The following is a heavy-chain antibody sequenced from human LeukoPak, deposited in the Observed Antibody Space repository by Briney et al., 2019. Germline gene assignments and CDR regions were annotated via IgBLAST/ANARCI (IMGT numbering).Heavy chain of an antibody. CDR2: TYFRCKWYN. CDR1: GDSVSSNSAA. Sequence: SQTLSLTCDISGDSVSSNSAAWNWIRQSPSSRLEWLGRTYFRCKWYNDYAPSVKSRIVVNPDTSKNHFSLQLNSVTPEDTAVYYCVRDPGNWFDPWGQGILVTVSP. D-gene: IGHD2-8*02. CDR3: VRDPGNWFDP. V-gene: IGHV6-1*01. J-gene: IGHJ5*02.